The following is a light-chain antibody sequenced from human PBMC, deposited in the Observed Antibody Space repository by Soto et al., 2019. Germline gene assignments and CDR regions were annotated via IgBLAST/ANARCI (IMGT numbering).Light chain of an antibody. Sequence: EIVLTQSPGTLSLSPGERATLSRRASQSVNSNYVTWYQQKPGQAPRLLIYGASSRATGIPDRFSGSGSGTDFTLTISRLEPEDFAVYYCQQYGSSFRYTFGQGTKLEIK. CDR2: GAS. CDR1: QSVNSNY. CDR3: QQYGSSFRYT. V-gene: IGKV3-20*01. J-gene: IGKJ2*01.